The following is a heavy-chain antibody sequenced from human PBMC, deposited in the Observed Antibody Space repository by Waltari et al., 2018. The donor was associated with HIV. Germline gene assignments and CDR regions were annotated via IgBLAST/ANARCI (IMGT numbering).Heavy chain of an antibody. CDR1: GYSFTSYA. D-gene: IGHD3-10*02. CDR2: TSAYNRIT. Sequence: QINLVRSGDEVKKPGASVKVSCEASGYSFTSYAINWVRQAPGQGLEWMGWTSAYNRITKDAEKVQGRATITTDTSTNTVYMAIRSLRSDDTAVYSCARGNSMLRMAELDYWGQGTLVTVSS. CDR3: ARGNSMLRMAELDY. V-gene: IGHV1-18*01. J-gene: IGHJ4*02.